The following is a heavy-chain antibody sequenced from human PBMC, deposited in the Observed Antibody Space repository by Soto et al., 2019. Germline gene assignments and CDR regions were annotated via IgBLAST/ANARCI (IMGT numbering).Heavy chain of an antibody. CDR3: ARARMSSGWYGDQNFDY. D-gene: IGHD6-19*01. CDR2: IIPIFGTA. Sequence: QVQLVQSGAEVKKPGSSVKVSCKASGGTFSSYAISWVRQAPGQGLEWMGGIIPIFGTANYAQKFQGRVTITADESTSTAYMELSSLRSDDTAVYYCARARMSSGWYGDQNFDYWGQGTLVTVSS. J-gene: IGHJ4*02. CDR1: GGTFSSYA. V-gene: IGHV1-69*01.